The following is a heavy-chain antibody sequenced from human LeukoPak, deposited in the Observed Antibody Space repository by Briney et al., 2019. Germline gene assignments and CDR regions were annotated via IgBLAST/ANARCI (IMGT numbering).Heavy chain of an antibody. Sequence: PGGSLRLSCAASGFIFNKHAMSWVRQAPGKGLEWVSGLGGSGSSTDYADSVKGRFTVSRDNSKNTLFLQMNSLRAEDTAIYYCAKERDYGPADYWGQGTLVTVSS. D-gene: IGHD4/OR15-4a*01. J-gene: IGHJ4*02. CDR1: GFIFNKHA. CDR2: LGGSGSST. V-gene: IGHV3-23*01. CDR3: AKERDYGPADY.